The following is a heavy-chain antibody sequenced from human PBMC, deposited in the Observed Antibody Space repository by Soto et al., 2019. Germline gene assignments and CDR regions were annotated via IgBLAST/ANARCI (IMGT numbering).Heavy chain of an antibody. J-gene: IGHJ6*03. CDR1: GFTFSDYY. CDR3: ARDGYCSGGSCYSRGGLYYYYMDV. Sequence: GGSLRLSCAASGFTFSDYYMSWIRQAPGKGLEWVSYISSSGSTIYYADSVKGRFTISRDNAKNSLYLQMNSLRAEDTAVYYCARDGYCSGGSCYSRGGLYYYYMDVWGKGTTVTVSS. V-gene: IGHV3-11*01. D-gene: IGHD2-15*01. CDR2: ISSSGSTI.